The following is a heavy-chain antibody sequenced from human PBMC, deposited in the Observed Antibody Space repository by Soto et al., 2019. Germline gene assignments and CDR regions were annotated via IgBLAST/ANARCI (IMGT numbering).Heavy chain of an antibody. J-gene: IGHJ5*02. V-gene: IGHV1-69*13. Sequence: ASVKVSCKASGGTFSSYAISWVRQAPGQGLEWMGGIIPIFGTANYAQKFQGRVTITADESTSTAYMELSSLRSEDTAVYYCARGIVVVPAAIPVDTWFGPWGQGPLVTVSS. CDR3: ARGIVVVPAAIPVDTWFGP. D-gene: IGHD2-2*02. CDR1: GGTFSSYA. CDR2: IIPIFGTA.